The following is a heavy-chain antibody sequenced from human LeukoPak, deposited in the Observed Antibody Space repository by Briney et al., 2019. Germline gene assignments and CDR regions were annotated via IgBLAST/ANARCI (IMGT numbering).Heavy chain of an antibody. V-gene: IGHV3-7*03. Sequence: PGGSLRLSCAASGFTFSSYWMSWVRQAPGKGLEWVANIKQDGSEKYYVDSVKGRFTISRDNSKNTLYLQMNSLRAEDTAVYYCARHISSGGTYAHFDYWGQGTLVTVSS. D-gene: IGHD1-26*01. CDR2: IKQDGSEK. J-gene: IGHJ4*02. CDR3: ARHISSGGTYAHFDY. CDR1: GFTFSSYW.